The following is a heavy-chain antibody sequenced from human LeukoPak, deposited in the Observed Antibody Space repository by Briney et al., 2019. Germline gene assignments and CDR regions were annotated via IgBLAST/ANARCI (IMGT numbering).Heavy chain of an antibody. J-gene: IGHJ4*02. CDR2: MNPNSGNT. V-gene: IGHV1-8*02. CDR1: GYTFTSYD. D-gene: IGHD4/OR15-4a*01. Sequence: ASVKVSCKASGYTFTSYDINWVRQATGQGLEWMGWMNPNSGNTAYAQKFQGRVTMTRDTSISTAYMELSSLRSEDTAVYYCARATMLLTSFDYWGQGTLVTVSS. CDR3: ARATMLLTSFDY.